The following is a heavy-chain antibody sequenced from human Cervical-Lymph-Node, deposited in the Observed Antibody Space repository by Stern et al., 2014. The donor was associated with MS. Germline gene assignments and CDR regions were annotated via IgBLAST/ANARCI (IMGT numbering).Heavy chain of an antibody. D-gene: IGHD6-13*01. CDR1: GGTFSSYA. CDR3: ARGPGIAAAGTDYYYGMDV. V-gene: IGHV1-69*01. CDR2: IIPIFGTA. J-gene: IGHJ6*02. Sequence: VQLVESGAEVKKPGSSVKVSCKASGGTFSSYAIRWVRQAPGQGLEWMGGIIPIFGTANYAQKFQGRVTITADESTSTAYMELSSLRSEDTAVYYCARGPGIAAAGTDYYYGMDVWGQGTTVTVSS.